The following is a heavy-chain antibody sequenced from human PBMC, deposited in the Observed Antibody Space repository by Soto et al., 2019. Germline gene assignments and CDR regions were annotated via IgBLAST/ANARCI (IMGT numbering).Heavy chain of an antibody. V-gene: IGHV3-30*18. J-gene: IGHJ4*02. CDR2: ISYDGSNK. D-gene: IGHD6-19*01. CDR3: AKEVRGWYGYFDY. CDR1: GFTFSSYG. Sequence: QVQLVESGGGVVQPGRSLRLSCAASGFTFSSYGMHWVRQAPGKGLEWVAVISYDGSNKYYADSVKGRFTISRDNSKNTLYLQMNSLRAEDTAVYYCAKEVRGWYGYFDYWGQGTLVTVSS.